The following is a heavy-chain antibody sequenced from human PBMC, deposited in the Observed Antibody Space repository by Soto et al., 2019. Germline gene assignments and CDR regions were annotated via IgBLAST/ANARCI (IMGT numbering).Heavy chain of an antibody. D-gene: IGHD3-22*01. V-gene: IGHV2-5*02. J-gene: IGHJ2*01. Sequence: SGPTLVNPTQTLTLTCTFSGFSLETSGMGMSWIRQPPGKALEWLALIYWDDDKRYSPSLKNRLTITKDTSKNQVVLTLTNVDPVDTATYYCAHSLYHYENSGHYTYWNLDRWGRGTRVTVSS. CDR3: AHSLYHYENSGHYTYWNLDR. CDR1: GFSLETSGMG. CDR2: IYWDDDK.